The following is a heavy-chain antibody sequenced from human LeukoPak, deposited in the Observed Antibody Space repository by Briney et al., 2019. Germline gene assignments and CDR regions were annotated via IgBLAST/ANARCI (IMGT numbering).Heavy chain of an antibody. CDR2: IIPILGIA. V-gene: IGHV1-69*04. D-gene: IGHD5-18*01. Sequence: SVKVSCKASGGTFSSYAISWVRQAPGQGLECMGRIIPILGIANYAQKFQGRVTITADKSTSTAYMELSSLRSEDTAVYYCARDGYTTAYAFDIWGQGTMVTVSS. J-gene: IGHJ3*02. CDR3: ARDGYTTAYAFDI. CDR1: GGTFSSYA.